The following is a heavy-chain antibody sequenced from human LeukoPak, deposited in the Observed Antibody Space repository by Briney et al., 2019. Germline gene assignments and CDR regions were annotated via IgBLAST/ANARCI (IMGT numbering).Heavy chain of an antibody. V-gene: IGHV3-30-3*01. CDR3: AKEAGFDY. CDR1: GFTFSSYA. J-gene: IGHJ4*02. CDR2: ISYDGSNK. D-gene: IGHD3-10*01. Sequence: GGSLRLSCAASGFTFSSYAMSWVRQAPGKGLEWVAIISYDGSNKYYADSVKGRFTISRDNSKNTLYLQMNSLRAEDTAVYYCAKEAGFDYWGQGTLVTVSS.